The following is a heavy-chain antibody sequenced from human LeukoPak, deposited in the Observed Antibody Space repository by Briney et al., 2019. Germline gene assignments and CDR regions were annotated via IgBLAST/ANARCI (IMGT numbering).Heavy chain of an antibody. CDR3: AREAPRYYYDSSGSYMDV. CDR2: IYYSGST. D-gene: IGHD3-22*01. V-gene: IGHV4-39*07. CDR1: DGSISSSSHC. J-gene: IGHJ6*02. Sequence: SETLSLTCTVPDGSISSSSHCWGWIRQPPGKGLEWIGIIYYSGSTYYNPSLKSRVTISLDTSKNQFSLKLTSVTAADTAVYYCAREAPRYYYDSSGSYMDVWGQGTTVTVSS.